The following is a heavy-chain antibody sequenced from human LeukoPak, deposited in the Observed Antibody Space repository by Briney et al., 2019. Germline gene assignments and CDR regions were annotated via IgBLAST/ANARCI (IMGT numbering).Heavy chain of an antibody. CDR1: GFTFDDYA. D-gene: IGHD2-2*01. Sequence: GGSLRLSCAASGFTFDDYAMHWVRQAPGKGLEWVSGISWNSGSKGYADSVKGRFIISRDNAKNSLYLQMNSLRAEDRAVYYCAKDSLRTVPKASFDSWGQGTLVTVSS. J-gene: IGHJ4*02. CDR2: ISWNSGSK. CDR3: AKDSLRTVPKASFDS. V-gene: IGHV3-9*01.